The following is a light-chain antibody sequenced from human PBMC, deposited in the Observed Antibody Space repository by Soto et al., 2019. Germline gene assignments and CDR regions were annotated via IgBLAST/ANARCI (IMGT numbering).Light chain of an antibody. V-gene: IGLV2-23*03. Sequence: SALTXPASVSGSPGQSISISCTGTSSDVVTYNLVSWYQQHPGKAPTVLIYEGTKRPSGVSNRFSGSKSGNTASLTISGLQTEDEADYYCYSFAGSTTFSYVFGPGTKVTVL. CDR2: EGT. CDR1: SSDVVTYNL. J-gene: IGLJ1*01. CDR3: YSFAGSTTFSYV.